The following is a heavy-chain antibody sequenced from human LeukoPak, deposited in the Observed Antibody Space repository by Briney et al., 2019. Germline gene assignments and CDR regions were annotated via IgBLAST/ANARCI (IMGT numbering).Heavy chain of an antibody. J-gene: IGHJ4*01. D-gene: IGHD6-19*01. V-gene: IGHV3-23*01. CDR1: GFTFRNSA. CDR3: AKGIYSSGWSHFDY. CDR2: LSGSGITT. Sequence: GGSLRLSCAASGFTFRNSAMSWVRQAPGTGLERVSTLSGSGITTYYADSVKGRLTISRDNSKNTLYLQMNSLRAEDTAVYYCAKGIYSSGWSHFDYWGHGTLVTVSS.